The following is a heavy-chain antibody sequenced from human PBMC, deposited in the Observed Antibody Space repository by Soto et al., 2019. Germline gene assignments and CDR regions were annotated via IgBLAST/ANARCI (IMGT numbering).Heavy chain of an antibody. CDR3: AKDLTWNQADY. J-gene: IGHJ4*01. Sequence: GGSLRLCCAASGFTFSNYWMHWFRQTPGAGLVWVSHISNDGITTNYADSVKGRFTISRDNAKNTLYLQMNSLTADDTAVYYCAKDLTWNQADYWGQGALVTVSS. CDR1: GFTFSNYW. V-gene: IGHV3-74*01. CDR2: ISNDGITT. D-gene: IGHD1-1*01.